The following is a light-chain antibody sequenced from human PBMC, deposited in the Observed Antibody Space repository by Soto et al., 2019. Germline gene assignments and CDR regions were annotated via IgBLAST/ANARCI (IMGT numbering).Light chain of an antibody. Sequence: QSVLTQPPSVSEAPRQRVTISCSGSSSDIGINAVSWYQQLPGKAPKLLIYYDDLLPSGVSDRFSGSKSGTSASLAISGLQSEDEADYYCAAWNYNLDGVLFGGGPKLTVL. CDR3: AAWNYNLDGVL. CDR2: YDD. CDR1: SSDIGINA. V-gene: IGLV1-36*01. J-gene: IGLJ2*01.